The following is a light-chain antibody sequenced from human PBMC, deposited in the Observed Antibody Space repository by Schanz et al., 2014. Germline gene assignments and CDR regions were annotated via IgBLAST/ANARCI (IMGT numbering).Light chain of an antibody. CDR2: GTS. V-gene: IGKV3D-20*02. CDR3: QQRSNWPRGLT. Sequence: EIVLTQSPGTLSLSPGERATLSCRASQSVSSSYLAWYQQKPGQAPRVLIYGTSSRATGIPDRFSGGGSGTDFILTISRLEPEDFAVYYCQQRSNWPRGLTFGGGTKV. J-gene: IGKJ4*01. CDR1: QSVSSSY.